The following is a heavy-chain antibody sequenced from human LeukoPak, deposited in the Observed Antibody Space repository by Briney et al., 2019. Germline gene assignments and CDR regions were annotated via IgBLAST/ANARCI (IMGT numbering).Heavy chain of an antibody. J-gene: IGHJ4*02. CDR3: TRHRKRGNPPDY. V-gene: IGHV5-51*01. Sequence: GGALEISCQASGCTFSNYWIGWGRELPGEGVESMAIFYPANSYNRSTPSFQVHVTISAAKSITTPYLHWSSLKASDTAIYYCTRHRKRGNPPDYWGQGTLVTVTS. CDR2: FYPANSYN. CDR1: GCTFSNYW. D-gene: IGHD4-23*01.